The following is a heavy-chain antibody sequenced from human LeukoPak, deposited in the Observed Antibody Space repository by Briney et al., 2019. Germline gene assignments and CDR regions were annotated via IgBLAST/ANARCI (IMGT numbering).Heavy chain of an antibody. Sequence: GRSLRLPCAASGFTFSSYAMHWVRQAPGKGLEWVAVISYDGSNKYYADSVKGRFTISRDNSKNTLYLQMNSLRAEDTAVYYCARDRGRYCSGGSCLRSGDYWGQGTLVTVSS. CDR2: ISYDGSNK. D-gene: IGHD2-15*01. V-gene: IGHV3-30-3*01. J-gene: IGHJ4*02. CDR3: ARDRGRYCSGGSCLRSGDY. CDR1: GFTFSSYA.